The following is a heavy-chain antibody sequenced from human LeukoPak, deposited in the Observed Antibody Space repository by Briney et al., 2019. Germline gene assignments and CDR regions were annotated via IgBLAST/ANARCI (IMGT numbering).Heavy chain of an antibody. Sequence: SETLSLTCTVSGGSISSYQWSWIRQPPGKGLEWIGYIYTSGSTNYNPPLKSRVTISVDTSKNRFSLTLRSVTAVDTAVYYCARFGVDGYSYGYVDFWGQGLLVTVSS. V-gene: IGHV4-4*09. CDR2: IYTSGST. CDR1: GGSISSYQ. CDR3: ARFGVDGYSYGYVDF. J-gene: IGHJ4*02. D-gene: IGHD5-18*01.